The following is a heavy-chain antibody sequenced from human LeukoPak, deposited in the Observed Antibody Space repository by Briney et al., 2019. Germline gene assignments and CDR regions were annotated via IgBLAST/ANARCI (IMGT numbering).Heavy chain of an antibody. CDR2: IIHSGST. Sequence: SETLSLTCAVYGGSFSSYPWTWLRQPPGKGLEWIGQIIHSGSTKYNPSLNGRVTMSVDTSKNQFSLKLTSVTAADTAVYYCARGAPGYWGQGTLVTVSS. V-gene: IGHV4-34*12. J-gene: IGHJ4*02. D-gene: IGHD4/OR15-4a*01. CDR1: GGSFSSYP. CDR3: ARGAPGY.